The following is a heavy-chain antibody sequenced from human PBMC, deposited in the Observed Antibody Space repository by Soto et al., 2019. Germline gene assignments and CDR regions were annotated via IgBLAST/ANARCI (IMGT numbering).Heavy chain of an antibody. J-gene: IGHJ4*02. CDR2: INHSGST. CDR1: GGSFSGYY. CDR3: AKLARYDTRWLYYFDY. D-gene: IGHD3-3*02. V-gene: IGHV4-34*01. Sequence: SETLSLTCAVYGGSFSGYYWSWIRQPPGKGLEWIGEINHSGSTNYNPSLKSRVTISVDTSKNQFSLKLSSVTAADTAVYYCAKLARYDTRWLYYFDYWGQGTLVTVSS.